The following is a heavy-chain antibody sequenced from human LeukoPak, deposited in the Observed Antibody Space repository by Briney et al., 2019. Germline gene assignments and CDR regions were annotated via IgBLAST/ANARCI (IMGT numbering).Heavy chain of an antibody. CDR2: ISTDGSST. D-gene: IGHD3-10*01. V-gene: IGHV3-74*01. Sequence: GGSLRLSCAASGFTFSSYWMHWVRQAPGKGLVWVSRISTDGSSTYYADSVKGRFTISRDNSKNTLYLQMNSLRAEDTAVYYCAKVRQVGYYGSGSYSHYFDYWGQGTLVTVSS. CDR1: GFTFSSYW. CDR3: AKVRQVGYYGSGSYSHYFDY. J-gene: IGHJ4*02.